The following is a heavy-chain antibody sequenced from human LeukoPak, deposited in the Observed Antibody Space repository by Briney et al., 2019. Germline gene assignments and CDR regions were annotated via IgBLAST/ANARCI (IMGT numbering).Heavy chain of an antibody. Sequence: ASVKFSCKASGDTFSSDDISWVRQAPGQGLEWMGRIIPILGRPTYVQKFQGRVTVTADKVTSTAYMELRSLISDDTAVYYCARAQRSSSTSSLGSWGQGTLVTVSS. D-gene: IGHD2-2*01. CDR3: ARAQRSSSTSSLGS. CDR1: GDTFSSDD. J-gene: IGHJ5*02. V-gene: IGHV1-69*04. CDR2: IIPILGRP.